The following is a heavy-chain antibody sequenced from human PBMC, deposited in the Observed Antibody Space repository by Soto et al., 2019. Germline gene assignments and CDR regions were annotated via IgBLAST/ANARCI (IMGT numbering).Heavy chain of an antibody. V-gene: IGHV4-39*01. D-gene: IGHD3-10*01. CDR1: GGSISSSSYY. CDR2: IYYSGST. Sequence: SETLSLTCTVSGGSISSSSYYWGWIRQPPGKGLEWIGSIYYSGSTYYNPSLKSRVTISVDTSKNQLSLKLSSMTAADTAVYYCARHNYGSGSTYFDYWGQGTLVTVS. CDR3: ARHNYGSGSTYFDY. J-gene: IGHJ4*02.